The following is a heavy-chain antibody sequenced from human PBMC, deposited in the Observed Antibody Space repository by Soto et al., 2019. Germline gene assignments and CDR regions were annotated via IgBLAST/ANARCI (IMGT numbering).Heavy chain of an antibody. J-gene: IGHJ5*02. V-gene: IGHV4-61*01. Sequence: SETLSLTCTVSGGAVSSGTYYWSWIRQPPGKGLEWIGHIYFTGSTNYNPSLKSRVTMSLDTSRNQFSLKLSSVTAADTAVYYCTRGPPRVRWFDPWGLGTLVTVSS. CDR2: IYFTGST. CDR1: GGAVSSGTYY. CDR3: TRGPPRVRWFDP.